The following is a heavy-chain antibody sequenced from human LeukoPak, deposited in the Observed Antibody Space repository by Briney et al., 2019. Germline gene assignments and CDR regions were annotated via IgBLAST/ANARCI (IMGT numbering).Heavy chain of an antibody. Sequence: GGSLRLSCAASGFTFSSYWMSWVRQAPGKGLEWVANIKQDGSEKYYVDSVKGRFTISRDNSKNTLYLQMNSLRAEDTAVYYCAKTCYYDFWSGYPDIWGQGTMVTVSS. CDR3: AKTCYYDFWSGYPDI. CDR2: IKQDGSEK. D-gene: IGHD3-3*01. V-gene: IGHV3-7*03. J-gene: IGHJ3*02. CDR1: GFTFSSYW.